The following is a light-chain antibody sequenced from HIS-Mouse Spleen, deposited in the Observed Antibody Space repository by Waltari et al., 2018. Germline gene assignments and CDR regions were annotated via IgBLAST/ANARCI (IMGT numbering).Light chain of an antibody. CDR2: KDS. J-gene: IGLJ2*01. CDR1: VLAKKS. V-gene: IGLV3-27*01. Sequence: SYELTQPSSVSVSPGQTARITCSGDVLAKKSARWFQQKPGQAPVLVIYKDSERPSGIPARFSGSSSGTTVTLTISGAQVEDEADYYCYSAADNSGVFGGGTKLTVL. CDR3: YSAADNSGV.